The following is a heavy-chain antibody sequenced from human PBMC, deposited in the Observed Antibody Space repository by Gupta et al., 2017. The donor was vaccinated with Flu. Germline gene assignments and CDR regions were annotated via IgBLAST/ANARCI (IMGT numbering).Heavy chain of an antibody. CDR1: GYTFTGYY. Sequence: QVQLVQSGAEVKKPGASVKVSCKASGYTFTGYYMHWVRQAPGQGLEWMGWINPNSGGTNYAQKFQGRVTMTRDTSISTAYMELSRLRSDDTAVYYCARGVEGEFPVGAWFDPWGQGTLVTVSS. J-gene: IGHJ5*02. CDR2: INPNSGGT. CDR3: ARGVEGEFPVGAWFDP. D-gene: IGHD3-16*01. V-gene: IGHV1-2*02.